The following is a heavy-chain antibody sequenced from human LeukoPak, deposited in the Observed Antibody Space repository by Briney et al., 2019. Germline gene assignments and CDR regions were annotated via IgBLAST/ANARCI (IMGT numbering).Heavy chain of an antibody. D-gene: IGHD1-26*01. CDR2: VTGSGGST. V-gene: IGHV3-23*01. J-gene: IGHJ4*02. Sequence: GGSLRLSCEVSGFTFSSYAMSWVRQAPGSGLEWVSAVTGSGGSTYFADSVRGRFTISRDNSKNTLYLQMSSLRAEDTAVYYCAKGLSSGNYPYFDHWGQGTLVTVSS. CDR3: AKGLSSGNYPYFDH. CDR1: GFTFSSYA.